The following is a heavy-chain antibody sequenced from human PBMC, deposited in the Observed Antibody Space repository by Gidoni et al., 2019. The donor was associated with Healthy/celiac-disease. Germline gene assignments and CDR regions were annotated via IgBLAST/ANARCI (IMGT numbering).Heavy chain of an antibody. D-gene: IGHD3-3*01. CDR3: ARDQGAYYDFWSGYNWFDP. V-gene: IGHV1-18*01. J-gene: IGHJ5*02. CDR1: GYTFTSYG. Sequence: QVQLVQSGAEVKKPGASVKVSCKASGYTFTSYGISWVRQAHGQGLEWMGWISAYNGNTNYAQKLQGRVTMTTDTSTSTAYMELRSLRSDDTAVYYCARDQGAYYDFWSGYNWFDPWGQGTLVTVSS. CDR2: ISAYNGNT.